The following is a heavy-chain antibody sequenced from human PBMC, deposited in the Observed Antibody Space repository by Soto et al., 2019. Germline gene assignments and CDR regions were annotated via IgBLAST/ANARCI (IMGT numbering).Heavy chain of an antibody. CDR1: GYTFTSYA. J-gene: IGHJ4*02. Sequence: QVQLVQSGAEVRKPGASVKVSCKASGYTFTSYAISWVRQAPGQGLEWMGWISAYNGNTNYAQKHQGRVTMTTDTATSTAYMELRRLRSDDTAVYYCARDLAAGTCDYWGQGPLVTVSS. CDR2: ISAYNGNT. V-gene: IGHV1-18*01. D-gene: IGHD6-13*01. CDR3: ARDLAAGTCDY.